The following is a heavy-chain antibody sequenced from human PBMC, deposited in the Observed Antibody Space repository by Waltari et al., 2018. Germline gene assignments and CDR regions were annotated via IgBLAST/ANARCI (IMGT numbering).Heavy chain of an antibody. D-gene: IGHD4-17*01. CDR3: ARGALADPNDYGDYYYYGMDV. CDR2: ISYDGSNK. Sequence: QVQLVESGGGVVQPGRSLRLSCAASGFTLSSSAMHWVRQAPGTGLAWVAVISYDGSNKYYADSVKGRFTISRDNSKNTLYLQMNSLRAEDTAVYYCARGALADPNDYGDYYYYGMDVWGQGTTVTVSS. V-gene: IGHV3-30*01. CDR1: GFTLSSSA. J-gene: IGHJ6*02.